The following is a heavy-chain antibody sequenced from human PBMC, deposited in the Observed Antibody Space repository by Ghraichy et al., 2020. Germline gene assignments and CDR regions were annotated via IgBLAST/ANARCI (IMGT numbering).Heavy chain of an antibody. CDR1: GGSISSSSYY. Sequence: SETLSLTCTVSGGSISSSSYYWGWIRQPPGKGLEWIGSIYYSGSTYYNPSLKSRVTISVDTSKNQFSLKLSSVTAADTAVYYCARHLRWDDVDGDYAGGRGSAFDIWGQGTMVTVSS. V-gene: IGHV4-39*01. CDR2: IYYSGST. D-gene: IGHD4-17*01. CDR3: ARHLRWDDVDGDYAGGRGSAFDI. J-gene: IGHJ3*02.